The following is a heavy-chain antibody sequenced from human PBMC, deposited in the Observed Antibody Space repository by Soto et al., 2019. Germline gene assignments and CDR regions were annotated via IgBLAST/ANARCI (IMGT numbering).Heavy chain of an antibody. CDR3: AKDPGGQAVALDY. CDR2: ISYDGSNK. Sequence: SVGGVVQPGRSLRLSCAASGFTFSSYGMHWVRQAPCKGLEWVAVISYDGSNKYYADSVKGRFTISRDNSKNTLYLQMNSLRAEDTAVYYCAKDPGGQAVALDYWGQGTLVTVSS. V-gene: IGHV3-30*18. CDR1: GFTFSSYG. J-gene: IGHJ4*02. D-gene: IGHD6-19*01.